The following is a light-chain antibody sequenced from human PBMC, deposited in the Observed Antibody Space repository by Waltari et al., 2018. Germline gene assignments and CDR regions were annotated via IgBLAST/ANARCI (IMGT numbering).Light chain of an antibody. CDR1: NIGSRN. Sequence: SFDLTQPLSVSVALGQTARLTCGGDNIGSRNVNWYQQKPGQAPILVIYRDNNRPSRILQRFSGSNSGNTVTLSISRAESGNEADYFVKVLHSGSNAVFGGGTNLTVL. J-gene: IGLJ2*01. CDR3: KVLHSGSNAV. V-gene: IGLV3-9*01. CDR2: RDN.